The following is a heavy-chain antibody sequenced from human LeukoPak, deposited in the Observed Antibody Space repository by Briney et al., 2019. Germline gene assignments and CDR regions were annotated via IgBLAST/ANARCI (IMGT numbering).Heavy chain of an antibody. D-gene: IGHD3-10*01. Sequence: GESLKISCKGSGYSFSNYWIGWVRQMPGKGLEWMGIIYPGDPDTRYRPSFQGQVTISADKSISIAYLQWSRLEASDTAMYYCARSCQGSVLGCFDSWGQGTLVTVSS. CDR1: GYSFSNYW. J-gene: IGHJ4*02. CDR3: ARSCQGSVLGCFDS. CDR2: IYPGDPDT. V-gene: IGHV5-51*01.